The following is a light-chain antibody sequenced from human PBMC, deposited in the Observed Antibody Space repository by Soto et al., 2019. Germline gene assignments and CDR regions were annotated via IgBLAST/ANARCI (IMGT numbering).Light chain of an antibody. CDR2: AAS. CDR3: QQSYSTRWT. CDR1: QSISSY. V-gene: IGKV1-39*01. J-gene: IGKJ1*01. Sequence: DIQMTQSPSSLSASVGDRVTITCRASQSISSYLNWYQQKPGKAPKLLIYAASSLQSGVPSRFSGSGSGTDFTLTISSLQPEDFATYYCQQSYSTRWTFGLGTKFDIK.